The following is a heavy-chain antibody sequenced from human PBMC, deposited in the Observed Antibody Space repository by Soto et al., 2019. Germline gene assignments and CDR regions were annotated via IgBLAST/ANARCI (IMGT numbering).Heavy chain of an antibody. Sequence: PSVKVSCKASGYTFTSYDINWVRQATGQGLEWMGWMNPNSGNTGYAQKFQGRVTMTRNTSISTAYMELSSLRSEDTAVYYCARTPPRTEGLDYWGQGTPVTVSS. CDR3: ARTPPRTEGLDY. V-gene: IGHV1-8*01. CDR1: GYTFTSYD. CDR2: MNPNSGNT. J-gene: IGHJ4*02. D-gene: IGHD1-1*01.